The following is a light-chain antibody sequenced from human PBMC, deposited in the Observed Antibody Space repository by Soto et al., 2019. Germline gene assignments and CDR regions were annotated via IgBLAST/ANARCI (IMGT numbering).Light chain of an antibody. J-gene: IGLJ2*01. CDR2: VNS. CDR3: QSYDSSLSGVV. Sequence: QSVLTQPPSVSGAPGQRVTISCTGSSSNIGAGYDVHWYQQLPGKAPKGLIYVNSYRPSGVPDRFSGSKSGTSASLAITGLQAEDEADYYCQSYDSSLSGVVFGGGTKLTVL. V-gene: IGLV1-40*01. CDR1: SSNIGAGYD.